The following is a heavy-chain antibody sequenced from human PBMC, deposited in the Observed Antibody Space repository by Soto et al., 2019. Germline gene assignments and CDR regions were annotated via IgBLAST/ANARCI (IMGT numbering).Heavy chain of an antibody. J-gene: IGHJ4*02. CDR2: VFYTGNT. Sequence: ETLSLTCTVSGGSVSSFHWSWIRQSPGKGLEWIGYVFYTGNTKYNPALKRRVTISVDTSKKQFSLKLSSVSAADTGLYYCARSYSGTFYGYDIWGQGILVTVSS. CDR1: GGSVSSFH. CDR3: ARSYSGTFYGYDI. D-gene: IGHD1-26*01. V-gene: IGHV4-59*02.